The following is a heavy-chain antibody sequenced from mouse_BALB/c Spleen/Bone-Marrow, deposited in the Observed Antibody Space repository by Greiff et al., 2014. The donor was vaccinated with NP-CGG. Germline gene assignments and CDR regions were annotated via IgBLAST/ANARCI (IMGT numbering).Heavy chain of an antibody. CDR3: AREGGYYYGSSPYFDV. CDR2: INPYNGDT. Sequence: EVKLMESGPELVKPGASVKISCKASGYSFTGYFMNWVMQSHGKSLEWIGRINPYNGDTFYNQKFKGKATLTVDKSSSTAHMELRSLASEDSAVYYCAREGGYYYGSSPYFDVWGAGTTVTDSS. J-gene: IGHJ1*01. D-gene: IGHD1-1*01. V-gene: IGHV1-20*02. CDR1: GYSFTGYF.